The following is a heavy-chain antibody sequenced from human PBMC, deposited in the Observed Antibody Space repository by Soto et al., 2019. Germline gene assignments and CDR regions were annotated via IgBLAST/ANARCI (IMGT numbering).Heavy chain of an antibody. Sequence: XSVKVCCEASAYSLTDFLIHWVRQAPGQGLEWMGYIVPGSGGAGYTEKFLGRITVTRDTSSTTVYMEMNSLRFEDTAVYYCVREYSPGVFEYWGQGTQVTVSS. CDR1: AYSLTDFL. CDR3: VREYSPGVFEY. V-gene: IGHV1-46*01. D-gene: IGHD5-12*01. CDR2: IVPGSGGA. J-gene: IGHJ4*02.